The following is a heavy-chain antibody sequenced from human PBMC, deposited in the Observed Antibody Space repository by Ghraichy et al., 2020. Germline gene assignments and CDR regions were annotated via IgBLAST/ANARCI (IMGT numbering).Heavy chain of an antibody. CDR3: ATSPYRKYSSGMYNWFDP. CDR2: INLSGST. V-gene: IGHV4-34*01. Sequence: SETLSLTCAVYGGSFSGYYWSWIRQPPGKGLEWIGEINLSGSTNYNPSLKSRVTISVDTSKNQFSLKLSSVTAADTAVYYCATSPYRKYSSGMYNWFDPWGQGTLVTVSS. D-gene: IGHD6-19*01. J-gene: IGHJ5*02. CDR1: GGSFSGYY.